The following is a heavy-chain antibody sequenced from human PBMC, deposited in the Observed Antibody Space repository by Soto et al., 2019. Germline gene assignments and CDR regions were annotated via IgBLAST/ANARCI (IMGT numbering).Heavy chain of an antibody. V-gene: IGHV5-51*01. CDR1: GYSFTSYW. J-gene: IGHJ6*02. CDR2: IYPGDSDT. CDR3: ARHGITGNNPKNYYYGMDV. D-gene: IGHD1-20*01. Sequence: PGESLKISCKGSGYSFTSYWIGWVRQMPGKGLEWMGIIYPGDSDTRYSPSFQGQVTISADKSISTAYLQWSSLKASDTAMDYCARHGITGNNPKNYYYGMDVWRQGPTVTVSS.